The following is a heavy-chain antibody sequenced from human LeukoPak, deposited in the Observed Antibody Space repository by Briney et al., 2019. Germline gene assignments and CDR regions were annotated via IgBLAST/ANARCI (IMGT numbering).Heavy chain of an antibody. Sequence: SCKTSGYTFTSFHMHWVRQAPGKGLEWVAVISYDGSNKYYADSVKGRFTISRDNSKNTLYLQMNSLRAEDTAVYYCAKLVSSSAPPTDYWGQGTLVTVSS. J-gene: IGHJ4*02. CDR1: GYTFTSFH. CDR3: AKLVSSSAPPTDY. D-gene: IGHD6-6*01. CDR2: ISYDGSNK. V-gene: IGHV3-30*18.